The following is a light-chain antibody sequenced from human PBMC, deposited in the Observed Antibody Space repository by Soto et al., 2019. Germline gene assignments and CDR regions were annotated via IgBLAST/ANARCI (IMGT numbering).Light chain of an antibody. CDR2: LNSNGSH. V-gene: IGLV4-69*01. CDR3: QTWGTGPWV. Sequence: QSVLTQSPSASASLGASVKLTCTLSSGHSNYAIAWHQQQPEKGPPCLMKLNSNGSHSKGDVIPDRFSGSSSGAERYLTIARLPSEDEADFYCQTWGTGPWVFGGGTKLTVL. J-gene: IGLJ3*02. CDR1: SGHSNYA.